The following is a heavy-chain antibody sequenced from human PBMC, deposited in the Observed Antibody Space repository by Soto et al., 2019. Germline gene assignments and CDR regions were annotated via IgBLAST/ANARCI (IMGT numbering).Heavy chain of an antibody. CDR1: GGPSNNFA. D-gene: IGHD3-10*01. V-gene: IGHV1-69*01. CDR2: ILPIVGTA. J-gene: IGHJ4*02. Sequence: QVQLVQSGAEVKKPGSSVKVSCKASGGPSNNFAISWVRQAPGQGLEWMGGILPIVGTANYAEKFQGRVKVTADESTRTAYMDLSSLRSEDTAVYYCAKLQGSGTYYDDDFWGQGTLVTVSS. CDR3: AKLQGSGTYYDDDF.